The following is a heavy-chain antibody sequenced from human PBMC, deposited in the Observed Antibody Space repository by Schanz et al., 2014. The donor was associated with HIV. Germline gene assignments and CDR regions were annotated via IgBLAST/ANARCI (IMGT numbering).Heavy chain of an antibody. D-gene: IGHD4-17*01. CDR1: GFTFRTYG. V-gene: IGHV3-33*01. J-gene: IGHJ6*02. CDR2: IWYDGSYE. CDR3: ARRDYGDYYYYYGMDV. Sequence: QVQLVESGGGVVQPGRSLRLSCAASGFTFRTYGMHWVRQAPGKGLEWVAMIWYDGSYEEYADSVKGRFSVSRDNSKNTLYLQMNSLRAEDTAVYYCARRDYGDYYYYYGMDVWGQGTTVTVSS.